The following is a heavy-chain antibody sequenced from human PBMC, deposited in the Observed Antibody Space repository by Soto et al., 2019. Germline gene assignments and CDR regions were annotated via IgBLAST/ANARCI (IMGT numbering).Heavy chain of an antibody. CDR1: GFTVSSNY. CDR3: ARDSPLLSGYDKRFDY. CDR2: IYSGGST. J-gene: IGHJ4*02. V-gene: IGHV3-66*01. Sequence: GGSLRLSCAASGFTVSSNYMSWVRQAPGKGLEWVSVIYSGGSTYYADSVKGRFTISRDNSKNTLYLQMNSLRAEDTAVFYCARDSPLLSGYDKRFDYWGQGTLVTVSS. D-gene: IGHD5-12*01.